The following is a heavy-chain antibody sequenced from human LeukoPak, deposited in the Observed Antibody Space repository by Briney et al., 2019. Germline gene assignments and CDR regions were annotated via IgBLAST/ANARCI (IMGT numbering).Heavy chain of an antibody. CDR1: GGTFSSYA. V-gene: IGHV1-69*05. CDR3: ARELAYCGGDCYSGYLFDY. D-gene: IGHD2-21*02. J-gene: IGHJ4*02. CDR2: IIPIFGTA. Sequence: GASVKVSCKASGGTFSSYAIGWVRQAPGQGLEWMGGIIPIFGTANYAQKFQGRVTITTDESTSTAYMELSSLRSEDTAVYYCARELAYCGGDCYSGYLFDYWGQGTLVTVSS.